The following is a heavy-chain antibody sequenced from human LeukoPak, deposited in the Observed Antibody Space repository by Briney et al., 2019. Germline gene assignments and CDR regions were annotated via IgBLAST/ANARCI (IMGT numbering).Heavy chain of an antibody. CDR3: ARGSSSLTWLDP. V-gene: IGHV4-59*01. Sequence: SETLSLTCTVSGGAISGYYWSWIRQPPGKGLEWIGYIFYSGSTNYNPSLKSRVTLSVDTSKNQFSLKLSSVTAADTAVYFCARGSSSLTWLDPWGQGTLVTVSS. J-gene: IGHJ5*02. D-gene: IGHD6-19*01. CDR2: IFYSGST. CDR1: GGAISGYY.